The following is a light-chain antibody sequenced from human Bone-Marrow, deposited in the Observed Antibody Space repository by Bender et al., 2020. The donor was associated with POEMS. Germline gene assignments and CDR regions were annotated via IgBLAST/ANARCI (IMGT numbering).Light chain of an antibody. Sequence: SYELTQSPSLSVSPGQTATISCSGHRLGEKFTSWFQLKPGEPPVLAIYQDKKRPSGIPGGFSGSTAGTTATLTLRGTQTVDEADYCCQVWHHYIVIFARGTKLTVL. CDR3: QVWHHYIVI. CDR1: RLGEKF. V-gene: IGLV3-1*01. CDR2: QDK. J-gene: IGLJ2*01.